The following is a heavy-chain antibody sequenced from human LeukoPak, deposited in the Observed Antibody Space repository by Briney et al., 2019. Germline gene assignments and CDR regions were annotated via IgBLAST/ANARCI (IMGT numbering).Heavy chain of an antibody. J-gene: IGHJ5*02. CDR2: ISGNNVNA. D-gene: IGHD2-2*01. V-gene: IGHV1-18*01. Sequence: GASVKVSCKASGYTFTIYGITWIREAPGQGPEWLGWISGNNVNAHYAQNVQGRVTLTTDTSTNIAYMELRGLTSDDTAMYYCARVGRGCSSIRCYWEDWFDPWGQGTLVIVSS. CDR3: ARVGRGCSSIRCYWEDWFDP. CDR1: GYTFTIYG.